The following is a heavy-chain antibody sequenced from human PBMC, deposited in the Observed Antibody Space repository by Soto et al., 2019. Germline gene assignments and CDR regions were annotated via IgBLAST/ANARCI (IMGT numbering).Heavy chain of an antibody. Sequence: PSETLSLTCTVSGGSISSYYWSWIRQPPGKGLEWIGYIYYSGSTNYNPSLKSRVTISVDTSKNRFSLKLSSVTAADTAVYYCARDMYSQNNWFDPWGQGTLVTVSS. D-gene: IGHD5-18*01. CDR2: IYYSGST. V-gene: IGHV4-59*01. CDR3: ARDMYSQNNWFDP. CDR1: GGSISSYY. J-gene: IGHJ5*02.